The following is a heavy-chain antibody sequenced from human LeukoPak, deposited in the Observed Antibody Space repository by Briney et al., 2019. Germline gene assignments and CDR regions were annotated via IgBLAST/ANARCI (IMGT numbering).Heavy chain of an antibody. Sequence: GGSLRLSCAASGFTFSSYAMSWVRQAPGKGLEWVSAISGSGGSTYYADSVKGRFTISRDNSKNTLYLQMNSLRAEDTAVYYCATTPIAAAGTSAVDYWGQGTLVTVSS. CDR1: GFTFSSYA. J-gene: IGHJ4*02. V-gene: IGHV3-23*01. D-gene: IGHD6-13*01. CDR3: ATTPIAAAGTSAVDY. CDR2: ISGSGGST.